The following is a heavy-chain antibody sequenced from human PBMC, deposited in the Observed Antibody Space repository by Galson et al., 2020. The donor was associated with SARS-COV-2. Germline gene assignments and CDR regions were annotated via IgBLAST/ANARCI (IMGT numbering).Heavy chain of an antibody. CDR3: ARDGPLRYFDVAMIGEGYYYYYMDV. CDR2: ISSSGSTI. J-gene: IGHJ6*03. CDR1: GFTFSSYE. D-gene: IGHD3-9*01. Sequence: GGSLRLSCAASGFTFSSYEMNWVRQAPGKGLEWVSYISSSGSTIYYEDSVKGRFAISRDNAKNSLYLQMNSLRAEDTAVYYCARDGPLRYFDVAMIGEGYYYYYMDVWGKGTTVTVSS. V-gene: IGHV3-48*03.